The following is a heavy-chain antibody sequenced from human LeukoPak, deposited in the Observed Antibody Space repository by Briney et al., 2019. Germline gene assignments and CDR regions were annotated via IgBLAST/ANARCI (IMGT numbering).Heavy chain of an antibody. CDR2: IYHSGST. J-gene: IGHJ6*02. Sequence: PSGTLSLTCAVSGGSISSSNWWSWVRQPPGKGLEWVGEIYHSGSTNYNPSLKSRVTISVDKSKNQFSLKLSSVTAADTAVYYCARLPFGGVIGYGMDVWGQGTTVTVSS. CDR3: ARLPFGGVIGYGMDV. V-gene: IGHV4-4*02. CDR1: GGSISSSNW. D-gene: IGHD3-16*02.